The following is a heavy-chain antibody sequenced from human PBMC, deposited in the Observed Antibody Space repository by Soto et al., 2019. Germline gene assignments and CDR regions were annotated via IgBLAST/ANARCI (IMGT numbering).Heavy chain of an antibody. D-gene: IGHD1-26*01. CDR1: GFSLSTSGVG. Sequence: QITLKESGPTLVKPTQTLTLTCTFSGFSLSTSGVGVGWIRQPPGKALEWLALIYWDDDKRYSPSLKSRLTITKDTSKNQVVLTMTNMDPVDIATYYCAHRPEVGATVWFDPWGQGTLVTVSS. J-gene: IGHJ5*02. CDR2: IYWDDDK. CDR3: AHRPEVGATVWFDP. V-gene: IGHV2-5*02.